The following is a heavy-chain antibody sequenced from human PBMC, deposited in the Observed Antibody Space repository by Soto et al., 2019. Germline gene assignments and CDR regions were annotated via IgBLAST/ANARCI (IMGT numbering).Heavy chain of an antibody. CDR3: ARQRGEGAFDI. V-gene: IGHV5-51*01. CDR2: ICPGDSDT. J-gene: IGHJ3*02. D-gene: IGHD3-10*01. Sequence: GGSLKISCQGSGYSFTSYWIGWVRQMPGKGLEWMGIICPGDSDTRYSPSFQGQFTISADKSISSAYLQWSSLKASDTAMYYCARQRGEGAFDIWGQGTMVTVSS. CDR1: GYSFTSYW.